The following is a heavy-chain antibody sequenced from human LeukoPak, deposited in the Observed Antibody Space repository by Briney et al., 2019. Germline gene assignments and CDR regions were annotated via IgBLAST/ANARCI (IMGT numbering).Heavy chain of an antibody. Sequence: SETLSLTCTVSGVSISSSNSYWGCIRQPPGKGLGWIGSIYYSGNTYYNASLNSQASISIDTSKNQFSLRLTSVTAADTAVYYCARTHIPPRDGRYRRTYYYMDVWGKGTTVTISS. J-gene: IGHJ6*03. CDR1: GVSISSSNSY. V-gene: IGHV4-39*01. CDR2: IYYSGNT. D-gene: IGHD5-24*01. CDR3: ARTHIPPRDGRYRRTYYYMDV.